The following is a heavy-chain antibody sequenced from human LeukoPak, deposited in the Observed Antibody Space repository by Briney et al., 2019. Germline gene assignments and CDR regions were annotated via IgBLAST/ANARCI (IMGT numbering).Heavy chain of an antibody. Sequence: VASVKVSCKAGGCTFTGYYMHCVRQAPGQGLEWMGWINPNSGGTNYAQKFQGRVTMTRDTSISTAYMELSRLRSDDTAVYYCARVILTTDPYSSGPPRYYGMDVWGQGTTVTVSS. D-gene: IGHD6-19*01. J-gene: IGHJ6*02. CDR3: ARVILTTDPYSSGPPRYYGMDV. CDR1: GCTFTGYY. V-gene: IGHV1-2*02. CDR2: INPNSGGT.